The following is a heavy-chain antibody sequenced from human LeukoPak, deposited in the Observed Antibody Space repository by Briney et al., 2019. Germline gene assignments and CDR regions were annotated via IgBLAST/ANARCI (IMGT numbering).Heavy chain of an antibody. CDR1: GGSISSYY. CDR3: ARERERVTTTWFDP. CDR2: IYYSGST. V-gene: IGHV4-59*12. Sequence: SETLSLTCTVSGGSISSYYWSWIRQPPGKGLEWIGYIYYSGSTNYNPSLKSRVTISVDTSKNQFSLKLSSVTAADTAVYYCARERERVTTTWFDPWGQGTLVTVSS. D-gene: IGHD4-11*01. J-gene: IGHJ5*02.